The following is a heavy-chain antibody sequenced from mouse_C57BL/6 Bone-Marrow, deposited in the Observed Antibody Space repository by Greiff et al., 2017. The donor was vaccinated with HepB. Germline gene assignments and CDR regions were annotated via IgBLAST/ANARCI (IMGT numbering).Heavy chain of an antibody. CDR1: GFTFSSYA. CDR3: ARGGGFLDSSGAWFAY. Sequence: DVHLVESGGGLVKPGGSLKLSCAASGFTFSSYAMSWVRQTPEKRLEWVATISDGGSYTYYPDNVKGRFTISRDNAKNNLYLQMSHLKSEDTAMYYCARGGGFLDSSGAWFAYWGQGTLVTVSA. D-gene: IGHD3-2*02. CDR2: ISDGGSYT. J-gene: IGHJ3*01. V-gene: IGHV5-4*01.